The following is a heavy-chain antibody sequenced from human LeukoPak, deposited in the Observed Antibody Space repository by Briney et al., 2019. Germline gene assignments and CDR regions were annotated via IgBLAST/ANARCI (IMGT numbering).Heavy chain of an antibody. J-gene: IGHJ4*02. V-gene: IGHV4-34*01. Sequence: SETLSLTCAVYGGSFSGYYWGWIRQPPGKGLEWIGSIYYSGSTYYNPSLKSRVTISVDTSKNQFSLKLSSVTAADTAVYYCARGPLGYCSSTSCYNFDYWGQGTLVTVSS. CDR1: GGSFSGYY. CDR2: IYYSGST. D-gene: IGHD2-2*01. CDR3: ARGPLGYCSSTSCYNFDY.